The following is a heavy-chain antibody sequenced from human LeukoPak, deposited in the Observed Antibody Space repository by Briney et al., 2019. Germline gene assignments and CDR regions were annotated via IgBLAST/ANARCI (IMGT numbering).Heavy chain of an antibody. CDR2: IIPIFGTA. J-gene: IGHJ5*02. CDR1: GGTFSSYA. Sequence: SVKVSCKASGGTFSSYAISWVRQAPGQGLEWMGGIIPIFGTANYAQKFQGRVTITADESTSTAYMELSSLRSEDTAVYYCASGVLGYYYDSSGYHNWFDPWGQGTLATVSS. D-gene: IGHD3-22*01. CDR3: ASGVLGYYYDSSGYHNWFDP. V-gene: IGHV1-69*13.